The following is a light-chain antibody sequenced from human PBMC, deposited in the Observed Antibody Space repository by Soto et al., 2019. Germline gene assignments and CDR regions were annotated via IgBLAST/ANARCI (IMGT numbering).Light chain of an antibody. V-gene: IGKV3-15*01. CDR3: QQYNVLPLT. Sequence: EIVMTQSPVTLSVSPGDRATLSCRASQSVNSNLAWYQQKPGQTPKLLIYVASTRATGIPARFSGSGSGTEFTLTISSLQSEDFAVYFCQQYNVLPLTCGGGTKVEFK. CDR1: QSVNSN. J-gene: IGKJ4*01. CDR2: VAS.